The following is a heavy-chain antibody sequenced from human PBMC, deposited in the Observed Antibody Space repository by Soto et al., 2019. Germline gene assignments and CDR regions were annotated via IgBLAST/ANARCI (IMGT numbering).Heavy chain of an antibody. CDR1: GGSFSGYY. CDR2: INHSGST. CDR3: ARKICSGGSCYPGDWGWFDP. D-gene: IGHD2-15*01. Sequence: SETLSLTCAVYGGSFSGYYWSWIRQPPGKGLEWIGEINHSGSTNYNPSLKSRVTISVDTSKNQFSLKLSSVTAADTAVYYCARKICSGGSCYPGDWGWFDPWGQGTLVTVSS. J-gene: IGHJ5*02. V-gene: IGHV4-34*01.